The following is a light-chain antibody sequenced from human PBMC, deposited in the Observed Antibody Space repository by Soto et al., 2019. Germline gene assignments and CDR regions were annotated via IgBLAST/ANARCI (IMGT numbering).Light chain of an antibody. J-gene: IGKJ1*01. Sequence: ETVWTPSPGSLSLSLGDRATLSCRASQTVSNNYLAWYQQNPGQDTRLLIYGTSNRATGIPDRFSGSGSGTDFTLTISRLEHEDFVIYDCQQYGSSPWTFGQGTKVDIK. CDR1: QTVSNNY. V-gene: IGKV3-20*01. CDR3: QQYGSSPWT. CDR2: GTS.